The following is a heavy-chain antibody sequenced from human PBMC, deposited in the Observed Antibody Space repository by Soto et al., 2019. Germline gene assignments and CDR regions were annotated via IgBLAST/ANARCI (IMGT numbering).Heavy chain of an antibody. CDR1: GYTFTSYG. CDR2: ISAYNGNT. D-gene: IGHD3-10*01. V-gene: IGHV1-18*01. Sequence: VQLVQSGAEVKKPGASVKVSCKASGYTFTSYGISWVRQSLGLGLEWMGWISAYNGNTNYAQMLQGRVTMTTDTSTSTAYLELRSLRSDDTAVYCCATMYGSGAYYFDYWGQGTLVTVSS. J-gene: IGHJ4*02. CDR3: ATMYGSGAYYFDY.